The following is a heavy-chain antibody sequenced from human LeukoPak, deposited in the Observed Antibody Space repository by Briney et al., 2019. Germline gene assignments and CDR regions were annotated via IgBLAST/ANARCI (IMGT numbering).Heavy chain of an antibody. CDR2: IKQDGSEK. D-gene: IGHD5-12*01. Sequence: GGSLRLSCAASGFTFSSYWMSWVRQAPGKGLEWVAHIKQDGSEKYYVDSVKGRFTISRDNAKNSLYLQMNSLRAEDTAVYYCARDEGYDYNWFDPWGQGTLVTVSS. CDR3: ARDEGYDYNWFDP. J-gene: IGHJ5*02. V-gene: IGHV3-7*01. CDR1: GFTFSSYW.